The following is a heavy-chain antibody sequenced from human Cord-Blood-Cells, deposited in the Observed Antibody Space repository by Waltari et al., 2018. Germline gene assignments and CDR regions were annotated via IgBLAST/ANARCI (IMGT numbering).Heavy chain of an antibody. CDR1: GVSVASNSAA. Sequence: QVQLQQSGPGLVKPSQTLSLTCAISGVSVASNSAAWNCIRQSPSRGLEWLGRTYYRSKWHNDYAVSVKSRITISPDTSKNQFSLQLNSVTPEDTAVYYCAREAVAFDYWGQGTLVTVSS. V-gene: IGHV6-1*01. CDR3: AREAVAFDY. CDR2: TYYRSKWHN. D-gene: IGHD6-19*01. J-gene: IGHJ4*02.